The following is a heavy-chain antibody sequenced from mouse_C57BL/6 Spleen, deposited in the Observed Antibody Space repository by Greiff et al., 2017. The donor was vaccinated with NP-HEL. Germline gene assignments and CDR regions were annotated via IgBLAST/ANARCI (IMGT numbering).Heavy chain of an antibody. V-gene: IGHV1-42*01. CDR1: GYSFTGYY. Sequence: EVQLQESGPELVKPGASVKISCKASGYSFTGYYMNWVKQSPEKSLEWIGEINPSTGGTTSNQKFKAKATLTVDKSSSTAYMQLKSLTSEDSAVYYCARDYGRGFAYWGQGTLVTVSA. CDR2: INPSTGGT. CDR3: ARDYGRGFAY. J-gene: IGHJ3*01. D-gene: IGHD1-1*01.